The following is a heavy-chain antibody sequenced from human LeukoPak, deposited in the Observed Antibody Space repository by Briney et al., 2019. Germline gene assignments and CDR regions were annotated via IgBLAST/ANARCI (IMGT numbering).Heavy chain of an antibody. CDR3: ARDLSYYDFWSGYQPHPDYGMDV. V-gene: IGHV3-7*01. CDR1: GFTFSSYW. Sequence: GGSLRLSCAASGFTFSSYWMSWVRQAPGKGLEWVANIKQDGSEKYYVDPVKGRFTISRDNAKNSLYLQMNSLRAEDTAVYYCARDLSYYDFWSGYQPHPDYGMDVWGQGTTVTVSS. J-gene: IGHJ6*02. D-gene: IGHD3-3*01. CDR2: IKQDGSEK.